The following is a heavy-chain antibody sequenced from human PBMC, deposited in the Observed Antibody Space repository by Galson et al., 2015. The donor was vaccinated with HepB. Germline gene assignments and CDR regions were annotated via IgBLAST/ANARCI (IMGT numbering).Heavy chain of an antibody. J-gene: IGHJ3*02. CDR1: GFTFSTFW. CDR3: ARDGEYYDSNGNPLQDVLDI. D-gene: IGHD3-22*01. V-gene: IGHV3-74*01. Sequence: SLRLSCAGSGFTFSTFWMHWVRQVPGKGLGWVSRISSDGTIVNHADSVKGRFTISRDNTKNTLYLQMNSLRPEDTAVYYCARDGEYYDSNGNPLQDVLDIWGQGTMVTVSS. CDR2: ISSDGTIV.